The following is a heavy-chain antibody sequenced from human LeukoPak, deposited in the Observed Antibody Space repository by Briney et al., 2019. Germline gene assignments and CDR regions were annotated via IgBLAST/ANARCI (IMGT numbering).Heavy chain of an antibody. CDR2: IKQDGSEK. CDR1: GFAFSSYW. Sequence: PGRSLRLSCAASGFAFSSYWMSWVRQAPGKGLEWVANIKQDGSEKYYVDSVKGRFTISRDNAKNSLYLQMNSLRAEDTAVYYCARAQGYCSGGSCYGGYYYYGMDVWGKGTTVTVSS. CDR3: ARAQGYCSGGSCYGGYYYYGMDV. J-gene: IGHJ6*04. D-gene: IGHD2-15*01. V-gene: IGHV3-7*03.